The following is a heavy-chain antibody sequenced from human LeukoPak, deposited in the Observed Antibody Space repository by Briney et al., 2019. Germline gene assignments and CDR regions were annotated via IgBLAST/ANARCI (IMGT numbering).Heavy chain of an antibody. CDR1: GGSISSGGYY. CDR2: IYHSGST. J-gene: IGHJ6*02. D-gene: IGHD3-10*01. CDR3: ARDQGPLLWFGESQGYGMDV. V-gene: IGHV4-30-2*01. Sequence: SQTLSLTCTVSGGSISSGGYYWSWIRQPPGKGLEWIGYIYHSGSTYYNPSLKSRVTISVDTSKNQFSLKLSPVTAADTAVYYCARDQGPLLWFGESQGYGMDVWGQGTTVTVSS.